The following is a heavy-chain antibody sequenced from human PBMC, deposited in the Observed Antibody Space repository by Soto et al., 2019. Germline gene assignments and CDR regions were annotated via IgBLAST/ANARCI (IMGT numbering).Heavy chain of an antibody. Sequence: XXTLSLTCTVSGGSITNYYGSWILQPPGKGLDRXGYISXRRTTTHNPSXXSRITTTXXKSTHQFSLKLSSLTAADTALYYCARFHRHGNYRGKEAPATVSS. CDR1: GGSITNYY. CDR2: ISXRRTT. J-gene: IGHJ4*02. CDR3: ARFHRHGNY. V-gene: IGHV4-59*01. D-gene: IGHD1-1*01.